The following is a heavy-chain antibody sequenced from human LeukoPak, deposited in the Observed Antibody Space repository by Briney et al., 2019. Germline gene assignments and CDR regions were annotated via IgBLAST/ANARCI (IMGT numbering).Heavy chain of an antibody. Sequence: GGSLRLACAASGFTFSSHGMSWVRQAPGKGLEWVSGSSSIGGRTYYADSVKGRFTVTRDNSRNTLHLQMNSLRVEDTGVYYCAKDDAWGRFYHWGQGTLVTVSS. CDR3: AKDDAWGRFYH. D-gene: IGHD3-16*01. V-gene: IGHV3-23*01. CDR1: GFTFSSHG. J-gene: IGHJ1*01. CDR2: SSSIGGRT.